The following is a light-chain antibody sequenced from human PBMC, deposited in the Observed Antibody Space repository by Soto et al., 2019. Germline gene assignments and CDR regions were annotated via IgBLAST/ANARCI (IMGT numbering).Light chain of an antibody. CDR3: QHRNT. V-gene: IGKV3-11*01. CDR1: QSVSSY. CDR2: DAS. J-gene: IGKJ2*01. Sequence: EIVLTQSPATLSLSPGERATLSCRASQSVSSYLAWYQQKPGQAPRLLIYDASNRATGIPARFSGSGSGTDFTLTNSSLEPEDCAVYYCQHRNTFGQGTKLEIK.